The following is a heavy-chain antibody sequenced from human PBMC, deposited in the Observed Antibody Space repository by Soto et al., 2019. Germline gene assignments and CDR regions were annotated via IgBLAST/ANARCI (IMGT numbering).Heavy chain of an antibody. J-gene: IGHJ6*02. D-gene: IGHD2-21*02. CDR2: IYYSGST. CDR1: GGSISSYY. CDR3: ARLTDCGGDCPLFDA. Sequence: SETLSLTCTVSGGSISSYYWSWILQPPGKGLEWIGYIYYSGSTNYNPSLKSRVTISVDTSKNQFSLKLSSVTAADTAVYYCARLTDCGGDCPLFDAWGQGTTVTVSS. V-gene: IGHV4-59*01.